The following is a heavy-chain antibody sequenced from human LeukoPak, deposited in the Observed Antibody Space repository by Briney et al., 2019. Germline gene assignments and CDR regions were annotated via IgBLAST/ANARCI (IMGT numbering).Heavy chain of an antibody. J-gene: IGHJ4*02. D-gene: IGHD4-23*01. CDR1: GYTFTNYG. CDR3: ARDLVYGGNSSPFDY. V-gene: IGHV1-18*01. Sequence: ASVKVSCKASGYTFTNYGISWVRQAPGQGPEWMGWISAYNGNTNYEQTLQGRVTMTTDTSTSTAYMELRSLRSDDTAVYYCARDLVYGGNSSPFDYWGQGTLVTVSS. CDR2: ISAYNGNT.